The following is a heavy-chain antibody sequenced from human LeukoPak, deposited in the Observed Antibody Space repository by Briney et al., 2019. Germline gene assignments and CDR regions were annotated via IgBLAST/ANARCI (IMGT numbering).Heavy chain of an antibody. CDR3: AGVLNVPKLIDS. D-gene: IGHD3-16*01. J-gene: IGHJ4*02. V-gene: IGHV4-38-2*02. CDR1: GSSITNTYY. Sequence: SETLSLTCTASGSSITNTYYWAWFRQPPGKGLEWIATVFQLQTVRTFSNPSLESRVTLSLDTSQNQFSLNLTSVTAADTALYFCAGVLNVPKLIDSWGQGTLVTVSS. CDR2: VFQLQTVRT.